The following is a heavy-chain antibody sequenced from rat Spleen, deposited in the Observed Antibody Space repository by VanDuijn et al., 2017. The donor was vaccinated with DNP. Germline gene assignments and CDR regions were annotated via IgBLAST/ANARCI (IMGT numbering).Heavy chain of an antibody. Sequence: EVQLVESGGGLVQPGRSLKLSCAASGFTFSAYYMAWVRQAPAKGLEWVAYIGSPAYAPYYADSVKGRFTISRDNAKSTLHLQMNSLRSEDMATDYCVRWNSGHFDYWGQGVMVTVSS. CDR2: IGSPAYAP. J-gene: IGHJ2*01. V-gene: IGHV5-22*01. CDR3: VRWNSGHFDY. CDR1: GFTFSAYY. D-gene: IGHD4-3*01.